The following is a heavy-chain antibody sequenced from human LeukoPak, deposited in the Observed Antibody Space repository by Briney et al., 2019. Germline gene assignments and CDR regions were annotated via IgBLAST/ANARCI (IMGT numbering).Heavy chain of an antibody. CDR1: GYTFTGYS. Sequence: GASVKVSCKASGYTFTGYSIHWVRQAPGQGLEWMGWINPNSGGTNYAQKFQARVTMTRDTSFSTAYMELTSLRSDDTAVYYCARDREGDSLYFDYWGQGTLVTVSS. CDR2: INPNSGGT. J-gene: IGHJ4*02. CDR3: ARDREGDSLYFDY. D-gene: IGHD2-21*02. V-gene: IGHV1-2*02.